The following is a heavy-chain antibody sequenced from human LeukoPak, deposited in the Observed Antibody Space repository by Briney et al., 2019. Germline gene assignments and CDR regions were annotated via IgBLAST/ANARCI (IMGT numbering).Heavy chain of an antibody. D-gene: IGHD1-26*01. CDR2: ISSSSCTI. Sequence: AGSLRLSCAASGFTFSSYSMNWVRQAPGKGLEWVSFISSSSCTIYYADSVKGRFTISRDNAKNSLYLQMNSLRAEDTAVHYCARDRGGSYSAIDYWGQGTLVTVSS. J-gene: IGHJ4*02. CDR1: GFTFSSYS. V-gene: IGHV3-48*04. CDR3: ARDRGGSYSAIDY.